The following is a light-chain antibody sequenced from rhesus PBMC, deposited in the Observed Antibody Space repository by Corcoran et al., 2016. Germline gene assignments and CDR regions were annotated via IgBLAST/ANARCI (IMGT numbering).Light chain of an antibody. J-gene: IGKJ1*01. CDR1: QSLLHSNGNTY. Sequence: DIVMTQAPLSLPVTPGEPASISCRSSQSLLHSNGNTYLDWYLQKPGQFPLLLLYKVTNRESGVPDRFSGSGSGTYFTLKISRMDSEDVGTYYCMQSTEDQWTFGKGTKVDIK. CDR3: MQSTEDQWT. CDR2: KVT. V-gene: IGKV2S2*01.